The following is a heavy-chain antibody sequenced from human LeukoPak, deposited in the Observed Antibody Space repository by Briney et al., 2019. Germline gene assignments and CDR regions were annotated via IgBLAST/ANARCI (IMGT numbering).Heavy chain of an antibody. CDR1: GFTFSSYA. J-gene: IGHJ5*02. Sequence: GGSLRLSCAASGFTFSSYAMTWVRQAPGKGLEWVSIISGSGGSTSYTDSVKGRFTISRDNSKNTLYLQMNSLRAEDTALYYCAKPYSGTILTGWFDPWGQGTLVTVSS. V-gene: IGHV3-23*01. CDR3: AKPYSGTILTGWFDP. D-gene: IGHD3-9*01. CDR2: ISGSGGST.